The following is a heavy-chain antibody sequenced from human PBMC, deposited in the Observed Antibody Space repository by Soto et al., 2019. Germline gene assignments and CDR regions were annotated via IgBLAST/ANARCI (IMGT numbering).Heavy chain of an antibody. D-gene: IGHD3-22*01. V-gene: IGHV3-30-3*01. CDR1: GFTFSSYA. J-gene: IGHJ3*02. CDR2: ISYDGSNK. Sequence: VGSLRLSCAASGFTFSSYAMHWVRQAPGKGLEWVAVISYDGSNKYYADSVKGRFTISRDNSKNTLYLQMNSLRAEDTAVYYCAIIVVPSIQSEDAFDIWGQGTMVTVSS. CDR3: AIIVVPSIQSEDAFDI.